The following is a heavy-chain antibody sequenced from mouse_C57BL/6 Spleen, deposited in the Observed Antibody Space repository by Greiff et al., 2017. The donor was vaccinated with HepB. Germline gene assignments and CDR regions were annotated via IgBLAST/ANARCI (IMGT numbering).Heavy chain of an antibody. CDR2: ISYDGSN. J-gene: IGHJ1*03. CDR1: GYSITSGYY. CDR3: ARRWDWGYFYV. Sequence: EVKLLESGPGLVKPSQSLSLTCSVTGYSITSGYYWNWIRQFPGNKLEWMGYISYDGSNNYNPSLKNRISITRDTSKNQFFLKLNAVTTEDTATYYCARRWDWGYFYVWGTGTTVTVSS. D-gene: IGHD4-1*01. V-gene: IGHV3-6*01.